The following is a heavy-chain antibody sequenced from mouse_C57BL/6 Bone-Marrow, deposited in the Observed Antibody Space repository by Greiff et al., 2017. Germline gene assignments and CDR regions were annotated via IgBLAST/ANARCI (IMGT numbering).Heavy chain of an antibody. CDR3: ARYGDLLWLRRTEFAY. CDR2: IYPRDGST. D-gene: IGHD2-2*01. CDR1: GYTFTDHT. V-gene: IGHV1-78*01. Sequence: QVQLQQSDAELVKPGASVKISCKVSGYTFTDHTIHWMKQRPEQGLEWIGYIYPRDGSTKYNEKFKGKATLTADKSSSTAYMQLNSLTSEDSAVYFCARYGDLLWLRRTEFAYWGQGTLVTVSA. J-gene: IGHJ3*01.